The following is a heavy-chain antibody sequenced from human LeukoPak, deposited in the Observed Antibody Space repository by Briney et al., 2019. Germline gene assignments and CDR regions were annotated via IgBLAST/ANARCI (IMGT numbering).Heavy chain of an antibody. CDR2: INHSGST. CDR3: ARRAPPGIAVAGTRYWYFDL. D-gene: IGHD6-19*01. Sequence: PSETLSLTCAVYGGSFSGYYWSWIRQPPGKGLEWIGEINHSGSTNYNPSLKSRVTISVDTSKHQFSLKLSSVTAADTAVYYCARRAPPGIAVAGTRYWYFDLWGRGTLVTVSS. CDR1: GGSFSGYY. J-gene: IGHJ2*01. V-gene: IGHV4-34*01.